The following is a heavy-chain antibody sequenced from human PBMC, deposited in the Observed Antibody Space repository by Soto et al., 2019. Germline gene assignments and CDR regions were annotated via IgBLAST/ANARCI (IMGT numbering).Heavy chain of an antibody. J-gene: IGHJ4*02. D-gene: IGHD2-8*01. V-gene: IGHV4-61*01. CDR3: ARIRGINGYPTAFDY. CDR2: IYYTGSI. CDR1: AVSVSSETPY. Sequence: KPSETLSLTCSVSAVSVSSETPYRSWIRQPPGKGLESIGEIYYTGSITYKPSLKSRLTVSFDASKNRFSLMLRSVPAADTAIYYCARIRGINGYPTAFDYWGQGTLVTVSS.